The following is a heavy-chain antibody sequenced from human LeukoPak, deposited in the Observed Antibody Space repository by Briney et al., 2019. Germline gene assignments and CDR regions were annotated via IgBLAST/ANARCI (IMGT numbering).Heavy chain of an antibody. CDR3: TREIRYFDWFQADY. V-gene: IGHV3-49*04. Sequence: HPGGSLRLSCTASGFTFGDYAMSWVRQAPGKGLEWVGFIRSKGYGGTAEYAASVKGRFTISRDDSNSIAYLQMDSLKTEDTAVYYCTREIRYFDWFQADYWGQGTLVTVSS. J-gene: IGHJ4*02. CDR2: IRSKGYGGTA. D-gene: IGHD3-9*01. CDR1: GFTFGDYA.